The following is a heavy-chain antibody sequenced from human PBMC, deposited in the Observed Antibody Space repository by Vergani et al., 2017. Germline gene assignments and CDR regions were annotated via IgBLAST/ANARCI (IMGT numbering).Heavy chain of an antibody. CDR3: ARDSRYCXSTSCYVGRDWFDP. CDR2: INTTGGST. V-gene: IGHV1-46*01. D-gene: IGHD2-2*01. J-gene: IGHJ5*02. CDR1: GYTFTSYY. Sequence: QVQLVQSGAEVKKPGPSVKVSCKASGYTFTSYYMHWVRQAPGQGLEWMGIINTTGGSTSYAQKFQGRVTMTRDTSTSTVYMELSSLRSEATAVYYCARDSRYCXSTSCYVGRDWFDPWGQGILVTVSP.